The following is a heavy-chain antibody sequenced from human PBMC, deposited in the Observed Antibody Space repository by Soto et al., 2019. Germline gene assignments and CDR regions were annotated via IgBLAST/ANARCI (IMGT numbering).Heavy chain of an antibody. CDR3: ARVSASVMLRGVVIN. V-gene: IGHV4-4*02. J-gene: IGHJ4*02. CDR1: GGSISSDNW. Sequence: QVQLQESGPGLVKPSGTLSLTCAVSGGSISSDNWWSWVRQPPGQGLGWIGEIYHSGNTNYNPSLKSRVPRSVVKCKNQFSLKWSSVTAADTALYYCARVSASVMLRGVVINWGQGTLVTVSS. D-gene: IGHD3-10*01. CDR2: IYHSGNT.